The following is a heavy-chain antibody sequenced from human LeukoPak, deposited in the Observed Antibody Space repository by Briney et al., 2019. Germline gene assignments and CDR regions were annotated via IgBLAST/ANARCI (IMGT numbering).Heavy chain of an antibody. V-gene: IGHV3-23*01. CDR3: AKVLAVQLWFGELDSDGMDV. J-gene: IGHJ6*02. CDR1: GFTFGTYA. D-gene: IGHD3-10*01. CDR2: ISGSGGST. Sequence: PGGSLRLSCAASGFTFGTYAMTWVRRAPGKGLEWVSAISGSGGSTYYADSVKGRFTISRDNSKNTLYLQMNSLRAEDTAVYYCAKVLAVQLWFGELDSDGMDVWGQGTTVTVSS.